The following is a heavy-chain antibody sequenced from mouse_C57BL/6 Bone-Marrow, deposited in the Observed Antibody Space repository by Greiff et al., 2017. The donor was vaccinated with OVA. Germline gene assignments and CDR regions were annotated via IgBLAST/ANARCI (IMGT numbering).Heavy chain of an antibody. J-gene: IGHJ1*03. Sequence: DVMLVESGGDLVKPGGSLKLSCAASGFTFSSYGMSWVRQTPDKRLEWVATISSGGSYTYYPDSVKGRFTISRDNAKNTLYLQMSSLKSEDTAMYYCARYYGSSYVGWYFDVWGTGTTVTVSS. V-gene: IGHV5-6*02. D-gene: IGHD1-1*01. CDR3: ARYYGSSYVGWYFDV. CDR2: ISSGGSYT. CDR1: GFTFSSYG.